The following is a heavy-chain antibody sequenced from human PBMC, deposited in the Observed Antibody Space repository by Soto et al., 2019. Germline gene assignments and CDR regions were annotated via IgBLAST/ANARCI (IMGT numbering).Heavy chain of an antibody. CDR2: INPKSGGT. V-gene: IGHV1-2*02. CDR1: GYRFIDYF. D-gene: IGHD3-22*01. CDR3: AREYYCTTVNPCISDSRGHCY. J-gene: IGHJ4*01. Sequence: ASVKVSCKASGYRFIDYFMHWVRRAPGQGLEWMGWINPKSGGTKIAQKFQGRTTMTRDTSINTVFMELSRLTSDDTAVYFCAREYYCTTVNPCISDSRGHCYWGHGTLVTVSS.